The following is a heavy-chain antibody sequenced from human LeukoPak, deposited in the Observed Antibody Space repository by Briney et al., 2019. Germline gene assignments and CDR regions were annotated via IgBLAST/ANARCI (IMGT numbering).Heavy chain of an antibody. CDR1: GFTFSSYW. Sequence: GGSLRLSCTASGFTFSSYWMSWVRQAPGKGLEWVANIKQDGSEKYYVDSVKGRFTISRDNAKNSLYLQMNSLRAEDTAVYYCARGMSTVYYYFDYWGQGTLVTVSS. V-gene: IGHV3-7*01. CDR2: IKQDGSEK. D-gene: IGHD3-10*01. J-gene: IGHJ4*02. CDR3: ARGMSTVYYYFDY.